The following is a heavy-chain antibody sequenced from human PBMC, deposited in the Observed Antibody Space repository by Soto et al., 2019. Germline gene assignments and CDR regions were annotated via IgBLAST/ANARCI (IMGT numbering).Heavy chain of an antibody. V-gene: IGHV4-59*01. Sequence: SETLSLTCTVSGGSSSSYYRSWIRQPPGKGLQWIGYIYYSGSTNYNPSLKSRVTISVDTSKNQFSLKLSSVTAADTAVYYCARGTRAYYYFWSGPPVDYFDSWGQGTLVTSPQ. CDR2: IYYSGST. J-gene: IGHJ4*02. CDR3: ARGTRAYYYFWSGPPVDYFDS. D-gene: IGHD3-3*01. CDR1: GGSSSSYY.